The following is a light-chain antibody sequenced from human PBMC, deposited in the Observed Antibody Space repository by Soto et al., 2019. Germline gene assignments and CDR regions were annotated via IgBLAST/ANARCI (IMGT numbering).Light chain of an antibody. V-gene: IGKV3-20*01. Sequence: EIVLTQSPGTLSLSPGERATLSCRASQSVSSSFLAWYQQKPGQAPRLLIYGASSRATGIPDRFRGNGSGTDFTVTISRLEPDDFAVYYCQQYDSSPLTFGGETKVDIK. J-gene: IGKJ4*01. CDR3: QQYDSSPLT. CDR1: QSVSSSF. CDR2: GAS.